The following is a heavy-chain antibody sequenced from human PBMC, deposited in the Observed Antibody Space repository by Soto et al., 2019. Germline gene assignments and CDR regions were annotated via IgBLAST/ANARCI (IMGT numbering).Heavy chain of an antibody. CDR2: ISWNSGSI. D-gene: IGHD6-6*01. J-gene: IGHJ4*02. V-gene: IGHV3-9*01. CDR3: AKDKGPYSSSSLADY. CDR1: GFTFDDYA. Sequence: EVQLVESGGGLVQPGRSLRLSCAASGFTFDDYAMHWVRQAPGKGLEWVSGISWNSGSIGYADSVKGRFTISRDNAKNSLYLQMNRLRAEDTALYYCAKDKGPYSSSSLADYWGQGTLVTVSS.